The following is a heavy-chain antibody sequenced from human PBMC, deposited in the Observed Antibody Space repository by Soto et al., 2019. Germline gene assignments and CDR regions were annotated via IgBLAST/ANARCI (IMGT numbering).Heavy chain of an antibody. J-gene: IGHJ4*02. CDR1: GFALSSTSMA. D-gene: IGHD6-19*01. V-gene: IGHV2-5*02. Sequence: QITMKESGPTLVKPTQTLTLTCTFSGFALSSTSMAVGCIRQPPGKALEWLALISWDDDKRYSPFLKSRLTITKDTSKNQVVLTMSTMDPVDTASYYCAHIVVAGLGYYFDYWGQGTLVTVSS. CDR3: AHIVVAGLGYYFDY. CDR2: ISWDDDK.